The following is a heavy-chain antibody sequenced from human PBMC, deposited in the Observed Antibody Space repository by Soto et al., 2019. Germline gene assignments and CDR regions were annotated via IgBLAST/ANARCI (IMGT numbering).Heavy chain of an antibody. CDR1: GFTVRSDY. V-gene: IGHV3-66*04. CDR3: ARPAGGDYFDY. Sequence: PGGSLRLSCAASGFTVRSDYMSGVRQAPGKGLEWVSVIFNDGRTFYSDSVKGRFTISRDNSKNTLYLQMNSLRAEDTAVYYCARPAGGDYFDYWGQGSLVTVPS. J-gene: IGHJ4*02. CDR2: IFNDGRT. D-gene: IGHD3-16*01.